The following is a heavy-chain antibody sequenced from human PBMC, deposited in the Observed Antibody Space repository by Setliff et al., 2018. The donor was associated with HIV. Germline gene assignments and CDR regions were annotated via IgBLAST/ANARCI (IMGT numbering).Heavy chain of an antibody. CDR1: GGSISSGGYY. Sequence: SETLSLTCTVSGGSISSGGYYWSWIRQHPGKGLEWIGYIYYSGSTYYNPSLKNLVTISVDTSKNQFSLNLTSVTAADTAVYYCARVDCSGGSCYSPAYWGQGTLVTVSS. CDR2: IYYSGST. D-gene: IGHD2-15*01. J-gene: IGHJ4*02. CDR3: ARVDCSGGSCYSPAY. V-gene: IGHV4-31*01.